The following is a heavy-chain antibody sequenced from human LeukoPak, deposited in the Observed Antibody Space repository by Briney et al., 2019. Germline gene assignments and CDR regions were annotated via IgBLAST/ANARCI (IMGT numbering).Heavy chain of an antibody. CDR1: GFIFSSYA. V-gene: IGHV3-23*01. D-gene: IGHD3-10*01. CDR2: ISASGGTT. Sequence: GGSLRLSCAASGFIFSSYAMSWVRQAPGKGLEWVSVISASGGTTYYADSVKGRFTISGDNSKNTLYLQMNSLRAEDTAVYYCAKTITGSYFRLDYWGQGTLVTVSS. J-gene: IGHJ4*02. CDR3: AKTITGSYFRLDY.